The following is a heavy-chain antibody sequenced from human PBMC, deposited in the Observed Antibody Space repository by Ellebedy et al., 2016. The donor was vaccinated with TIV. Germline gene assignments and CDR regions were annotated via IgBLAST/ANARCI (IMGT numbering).Heavy chain of an antibody. CDR1: GGPISSSGYH. Sequence: MPSETLSFTCTVSGGPISSSGYHWGWIRQPPGRGLEWIGSITDSWSTYYKSSLKSRVTISVDPSKNHFSLKLSSVTAADTTVYYCARDPPDSDWDYWGQGTLVTVSS. CDR2: ITDSWST. J-gene: IGHJ4*02. D-gene: IGHD2-21*02. CDR3: ARDPPDSDWDY. V-gene: IGHV4-39*07.